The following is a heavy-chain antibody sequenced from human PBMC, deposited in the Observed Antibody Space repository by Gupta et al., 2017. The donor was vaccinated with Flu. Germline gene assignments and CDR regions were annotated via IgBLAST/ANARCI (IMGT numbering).Heavy chain of an antibody. J-gene: IGHJ4*02. CDR3: ARGRGTTVSPLDY. Sequence: ASGYTFTGYDIHWVRQVSGQGFEWMGWMNPNSGETGYSQKFQGRVTMTGQTSLTTIYMELSSLRSADTAVYFCARGRGTTVSPLDYWGQGTLVTVSS. CDR1: GYTFTGYD. D-gene: IGHD1-1*01. CDR2: MNPNSGET. V-gene: IGHV1-8*01.